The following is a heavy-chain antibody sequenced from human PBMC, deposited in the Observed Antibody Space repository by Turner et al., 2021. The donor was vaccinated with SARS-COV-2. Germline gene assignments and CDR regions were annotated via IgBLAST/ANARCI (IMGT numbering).Heavy chain of an antibody. Sequence: VQLVECGGGGVQPGTSLSPACAASGFTLSSYAMHCVRQAPGKGLVWVAVISYDGSNKYYADSVKGRFTISRDNSKNTLYLQMNSLRAEDTAVYYCARGFSGNYYYFDYWGQGTLVTVSS. J-gene: IGHJ4*02. CDR3: ARGFSGNYYYFDY. V-gene: IGHV3-30-3*01. CDR1: GFTLSSYA. CDR2: ISYDGSNK. D-gene: IGHD1-26*01.